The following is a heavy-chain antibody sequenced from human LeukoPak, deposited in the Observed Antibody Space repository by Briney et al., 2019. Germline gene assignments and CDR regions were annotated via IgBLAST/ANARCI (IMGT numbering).Heavy chain of an antibody. V-gene: IGHV4-59*08. CDR1: GGSISSYY. J-gene: IGHJ4*02. Sequence: PSETLCLTCTVSGGSISSYYWRWVRQPPGKGLEWIGDIYYSGSTNYNPSLTSRVTITVDNSKNHFSQKLSTRTTADTDVYYCARHRTVVSGSYSRGAFDYWGQGNLVTVSS. D-gene: IGHD1-26*01. CDR3: ARHRTVVSGSYSRGAFDY. CDR2: IYYSGST.